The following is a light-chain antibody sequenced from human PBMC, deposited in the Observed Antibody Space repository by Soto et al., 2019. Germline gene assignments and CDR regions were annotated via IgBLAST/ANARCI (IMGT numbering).Light chain of an antibody. CDR2: AAS. Sequence: DIPMTQSPSSLSASVGDRVTITCRASQSISSHLNWYQQRPGKAPKLLINAASSLQSGVPSRFSGSGSGTDFTLTISSLQPEDFATYYCQQSFSTITFGGGTKVDIK. V-gene: IGKV1-39*01. J-gene: IGKJ4*01. CDR1: QSISSH. CDR3: QQSFSTIT.